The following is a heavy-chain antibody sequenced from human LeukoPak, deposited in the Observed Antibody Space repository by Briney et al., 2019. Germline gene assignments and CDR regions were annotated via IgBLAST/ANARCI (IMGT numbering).Heavy chain of an antibody. Sequence: GGSLRLSCAASGFTFDDYGMSWVRQAPGKGLEWVSGINWNGGSTGYADSVKGRFTISRDNAKNSLYLQMNSLRAEDTALYYCARESGYCSGGSCYRRGWWIDYWGQGTLVTVSS. D-gene: IGHD2-15*01. CDR1: GFTFDDYG. CDR2: INWNGGST. CDR3: ARESGYCSGGSCYRRGWWIDY. J-gene: IGHJ4*02. V-gene: IGHV3-20*04.